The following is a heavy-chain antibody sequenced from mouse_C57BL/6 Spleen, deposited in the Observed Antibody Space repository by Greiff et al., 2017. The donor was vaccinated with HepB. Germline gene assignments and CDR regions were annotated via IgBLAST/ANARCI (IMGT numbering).Heavy chain of an antibody. V-gene: IGHV5-4*03. J-gene: IGHJ2*01. D-gene: IGHD2-1*01. Sequence: EVKLVESGGGLVKPGGSLKLSCAASGFTFSSYAMSWVRQTPEKRLEWVATISDGGSYTYYPDNVKGRFTISRDNAKNNLYLQMSHLKSEDTAMYYCARSWDGNDYWGQGTTLTVSS. CDR3: ARSWDGNDY. CDR1: GFTFSSYA. CDR2: ISDGGSYT.